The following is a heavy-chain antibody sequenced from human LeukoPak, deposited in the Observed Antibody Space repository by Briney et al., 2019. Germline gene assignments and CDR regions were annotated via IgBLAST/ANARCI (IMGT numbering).Heavy chain of an antibody. CDR1: GFTFGTYW. J-gene: IGHJ3*02. CDR3: ARGGGDSSGYWGDDAFDI. CDR2: IGIAGDT. Sequence: GGSLRLSCGASGFTFGTYWMHWVRQAPGKGLVWVSAIGIAGDTYYPGSVKGRFTISRENAKNSLYLQMNSLRAGDTAVYYCARGGGDSSGYWGDDAFDIWGQGTMVIVSS. V-gene: IGHV3-13*01. D-gene: IGHD3-22*01.